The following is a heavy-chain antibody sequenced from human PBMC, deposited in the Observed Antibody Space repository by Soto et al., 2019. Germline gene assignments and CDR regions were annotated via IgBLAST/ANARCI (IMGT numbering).Heavy chain of an antibody. Sequence: VRSLRLSCAASWFTFSSHAMKWVRQAPGKGLEWVSLIGESGTPTYYADSVKGRFTISRDNSGNTLFLEMYSLRAEDTAVYYCARYIPGVRYYGMDVWGQGTTVTVSS. D-gene: IGHD2-2*01. J-gene: IGHJ6*02. CDR3: ARYIPGVRYYGMDV. V-gene: IGHV3-23*01. CDR1: WFTFSSHA. CDR2: IGESGTPT.